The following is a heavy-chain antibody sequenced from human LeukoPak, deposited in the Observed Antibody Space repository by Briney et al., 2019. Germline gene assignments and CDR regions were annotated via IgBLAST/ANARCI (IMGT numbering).Heavy chain of an antibody. J-gene: IGHJ4*02. CDR1: GYTFTSYG. V-gene: IGHV1-18*01. Sequence: GASVKVPCKASGYTFTSYGISWVRQAPGQGLEWMGWISAYNGNTNYAQKLQGRVTMTTDTSTSTAYMELRSLRSDDTAVYYCARDNDSRDPPHFDYWGQGALVTVSS. CDR3: ARDNDSRDPPHFDY. D-gene: IGHD3-16*01. CDR2: ISAYNGNT.